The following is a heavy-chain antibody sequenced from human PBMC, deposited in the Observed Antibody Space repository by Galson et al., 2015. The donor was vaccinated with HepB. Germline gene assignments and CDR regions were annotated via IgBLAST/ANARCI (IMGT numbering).Heavy chain of an antibody. J-gene: IGHJ4*02. D-gene: IGHD3-22*01. Sequence: SVKVSCKASGYTFTSYAMHWVRQAPGQRLEWMGWINAGNGNTKYSQKFQGRVTITRDTSASTAYMELSSLRSEDTAVYYCAKGTITMIVVAPDYFDYWGQGTLVTVSS. CDR2: INAGNGNT. V-gene: IGHV1-3*01. CDR3: AKGTITMIVVAPDYFDY. CDR1: GYTFTSYA.